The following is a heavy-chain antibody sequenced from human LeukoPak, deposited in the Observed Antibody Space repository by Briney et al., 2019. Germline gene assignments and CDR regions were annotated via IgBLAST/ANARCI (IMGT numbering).Heavy chain of an antibody. D-gene: IGHD3-22*01. Sequence: GGSLRLSCVVSGLTFSGSAMHWVRQAPGKGLEWVAFIRYDGSNKYYADSVKGRFTISRDNSKNTLYLQMNSLRAEDTAVYYCANELVVITSYWGQGTLVTVSS. CDR3: ANELVVITSY. CDR2: IRYDGSNK. J-gene: IGHJ4*02. CDR1: GLTFSGSA. V-gene: IGHV3-30*02.